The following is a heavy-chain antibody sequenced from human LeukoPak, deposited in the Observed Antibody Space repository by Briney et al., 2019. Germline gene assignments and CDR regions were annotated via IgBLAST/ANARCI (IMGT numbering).Heavy chain of an antibody. Sequence: ASVTVSCKASGYTFTNYGMNWVRQAPGQGLEWMGWINTNTGNPTYAQGFTGRFVFSLDTSVSTAYLQISSLKAEDTAVYYCAREVLYDSSGYSMIDYWGQGTLVTVSS. CDR1: GYTFTNYG. D-gene: IGHD3-22*01. CDR2: INTNTGNP. J-gene: IGHJ4*02. V-gene: IGHV7-4-1*02. CDR3: AREVLYDSSGYSMIDY.